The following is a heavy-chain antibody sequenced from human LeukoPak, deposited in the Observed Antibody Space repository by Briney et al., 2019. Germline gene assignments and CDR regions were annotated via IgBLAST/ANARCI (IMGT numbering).Heavy chain of an antibody. V-gene: IGHV4-61*01. CDR1: GGSVSSGSYY. J-gene: IGHJ4*02. CDR2: IYYSGST. D-gene: IGHD6-19*01. Sequence: PSETLSLTCTVSGGSVSSGSYYWSWIRQPPGKGLEWIGNIYYSGSTNYNPSLKSRVTISVDTSKNQFSLNLNSVTAADTAVYYCARVGYSSGWYPLDYWGQGTLVTVSS. CDR3: ARVGYSSGWYPLDY.